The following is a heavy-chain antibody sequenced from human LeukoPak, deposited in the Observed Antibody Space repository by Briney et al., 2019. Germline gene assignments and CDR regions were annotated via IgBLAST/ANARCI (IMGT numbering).Heavy chain of an antibody. CDR3: AGLRRSSSIDY. CDR2: ICYSGST. J-gene: IGHJ4*02. D-gene: IGHD6-6*01. V-gene: IGHV4-39*01. Sequence: PSETLSLTCTVSGGSISSSSYYWGWIRQPPGKGLEWIGSICYSGSTYYNPSLKSRVTISVDTSKNQFSLKLSSVTAADTAVYYCAGLRRSSSIDYWGQGTLVTVSS. CDR1: GGSISSSSYY.